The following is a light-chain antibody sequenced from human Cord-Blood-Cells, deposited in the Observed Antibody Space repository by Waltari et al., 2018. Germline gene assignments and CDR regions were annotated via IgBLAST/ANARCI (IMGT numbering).Light chain of an antibody. CDR3: CSYAGSSTYVV. V-gene: IGLV2-23*01. CDR2: EGS. J-gene: IGLJ2*01. CDR1: SSDVGSYNL. Sequence: QSALTQPASVSGSPGQSITISCTGTSSDVGSYNLVSWYQKHPGKAPKLMMYEGSKRPSGVSNRFSGSKSGNTASLTISGLQAEDEADYYCCSYAGSSTYVVFGGGTKLTVL.